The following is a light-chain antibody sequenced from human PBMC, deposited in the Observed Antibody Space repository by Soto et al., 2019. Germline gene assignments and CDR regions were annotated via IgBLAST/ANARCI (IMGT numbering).Light chain of an antibody. J-gene: IGLJ3*02. V-gene: IGLV2-8*01. CDR1: SDDIGVFNY. CDR3: SSFAASNKGV. CDR2: AVS. Sequence: QSALTQPPSASGSPGRSVTISCTGTSDDIGVFNYVSWYQHHPGKAPKLLIYAVSKRPSGVPDRFSGSKSGDTASLTVSGLQADDEADYYCSSFAASNKGVFGGGTKVTVL.